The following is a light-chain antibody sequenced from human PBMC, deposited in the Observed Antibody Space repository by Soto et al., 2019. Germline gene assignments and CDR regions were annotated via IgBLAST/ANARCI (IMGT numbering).Light chain of an antibody. Sequence: DIQMTQSPSTLSASVGDRVTITCRASQSISSWLAWYQQKPGKAPKLLIYKASTLESGVPSRFSGSGSGTEFTLAISSLQPDDFASYCCQKYDSYPLTFGGGTKVEIK. J-gene: IGKJ4*01. CDR1: QSISSW. V-gene: IGKV1-5*03. CDR2: KAS. CDR3: QKYDSYPLT.